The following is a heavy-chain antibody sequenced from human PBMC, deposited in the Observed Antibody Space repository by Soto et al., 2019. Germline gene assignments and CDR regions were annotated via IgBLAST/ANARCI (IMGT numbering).Heavy chain of an antibody. CDR3: ATIGDRDGFDL. J-gene: IGHJ3*01. CDR1: GFAFITYN. V-gene: IGHV3-21*06. CDR2: ISTSGTYV. D-gene: IGHD4-17*01. Sequence: EVQLVESGGGLVKPGESLRLSCAASGFAFITYNMKWVRQAPGKGLEWVSSISTSGTYVFYAGSVRGRFTIFRDDAKNSLHLQVTSLRAEDTALYYCATIGDRDGFDLWGQGTAVTVSA.